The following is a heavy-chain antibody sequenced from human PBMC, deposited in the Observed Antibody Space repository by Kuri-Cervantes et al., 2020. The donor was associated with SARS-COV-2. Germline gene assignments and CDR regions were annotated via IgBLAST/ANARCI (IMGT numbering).Heavy chain of an antibody. CDR1: GGSISSYY. Sequence: SETLSLTCTVSGGSISSYYWSWIRQPPGKGLEWIGYIYYSGSTNYNPSLKSRVTISTDTSRNQFSLRLNSVTAADTAVYYCARDRKTVGWYFDLWGRGTLVTVSS. D-gene: IGHD4-11*01. CDR2: IYYSGST. CDR3: ARDRKTVGWYFDL. J-gene: IGHJ2*01. V-gene: IGHV4-59*12.